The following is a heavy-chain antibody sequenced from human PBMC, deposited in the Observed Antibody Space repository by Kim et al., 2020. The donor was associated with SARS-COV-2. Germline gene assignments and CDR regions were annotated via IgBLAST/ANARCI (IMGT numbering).Heavy chain of an antibody. Sequence: VKGRFTISRDNSKNTLFLQMSSLRAEDTAVYYCVKDGSRYDFWSVNWFDPWGQGTLVTVSS. V-gene: IGHV3-64D*06. CDR3: VKDGSRYDFWSVNWFDP. J-gene: IGHJ5*02. D-gene: IGHD3-3*01.